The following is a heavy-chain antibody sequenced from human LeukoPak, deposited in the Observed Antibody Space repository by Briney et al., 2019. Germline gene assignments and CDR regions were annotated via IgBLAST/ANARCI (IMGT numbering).Heavy chain of an antibody. D-gene: IGHD3-10*01. CDR3: ARPAGGHGSGSYYMYY. V-gene: IGHV4-34*01. Sequence: PSETLSLTCAVYGGSFSGYYWSWIRQPPGKGLEWIGEINHSGSTNYNPSLKSRVTISVDTSKNQFSLKLSSVTAADTAVYYCARPAGGHGSGSYYMYYWGQGTLVTVSS. J-gene: IGHJ4*02. CDR2: INHSGST. CDR1: GGSFSGYY.